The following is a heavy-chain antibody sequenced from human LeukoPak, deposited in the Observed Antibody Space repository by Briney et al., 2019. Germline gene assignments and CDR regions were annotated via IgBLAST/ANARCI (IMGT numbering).Heavy chain of an antibody. D-gene: IGHD1-1*01. J-gene: IGHJ4*02. CDR3: AKASWVSNGDAVL. CDR1: GFTFSSYA. Sequence: GGSLRLSCAASGFTFSSYAMSWVPQAPARGLEWVSSLRGDGSTFYADSVKGRFTLSRDESRNTVYFQLNSLRVEDTAVYYCAKASWVSNGDAVLWGQGTLVTVFS. CDR2: LRGDGST. V-gene: IGHV3-23*01.